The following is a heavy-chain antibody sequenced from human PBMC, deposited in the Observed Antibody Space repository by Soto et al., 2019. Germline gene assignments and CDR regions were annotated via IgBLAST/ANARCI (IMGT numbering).Heavy chain of an antibody. V-gene: IGHV1-46*01. CDR2: INPSGGST. Sequence: GASVKVSCKASGYTFTSYDMHWVRHAPGQGLEWMGIINPSGGSTRYAQKFQGRVTMTRDTSTSTVYMELSSLRSEDTAVYYCARGLIYDSSGYYFDYWGQGTLVTVSS. CDR1: GYTFTSYD. D-gene: IGHD3-22*01. CDR3: ARGLIYDSSGYYFDY. J-gene: IGHJ4*02.